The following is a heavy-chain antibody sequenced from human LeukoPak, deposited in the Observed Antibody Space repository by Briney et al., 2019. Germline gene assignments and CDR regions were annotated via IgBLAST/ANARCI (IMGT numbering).Heavy chain of an antibody. J-gene: IGHJ4*02. CDR2: IRQDGGET. CDR1: GFTFGSYW. CDR3: ARTPGTTSLDY. V-gene: IGHV3-7*04. Sequence: GGSLRLSCAASGFTFGSYWMSWFRQVPGKGLEWVANIRQDGGETYSVDSVGGRFIISRDNAKNSLFLQMNSLRVEDTAVYYCARTPGTTSLDYWGQGTLVTVSS. D-gene: IGHD1-1*01.